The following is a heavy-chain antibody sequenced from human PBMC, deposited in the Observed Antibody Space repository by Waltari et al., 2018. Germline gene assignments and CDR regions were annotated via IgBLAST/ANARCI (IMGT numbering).Heavy chain of an antibody. J-gene: IGHJ4*02. CDR1: GGSISSSSYY. Sequence: QLQLQESGPGLVKPSQTLSLTCTVSGGSISSSSYYWGWIRQPPGKGLEWIGSIYYSGSTYYNPSLKSRVTISVDTSKNQFSLKLSSVTAADTAVYYCARSNILGYCSGGSCYFDYWGQGTLVTVSS. V-gene: IGHV4-39*01. D-gene: IGHD2-15*01. CDR2: IYYSGST. CDR3: ARSNILGYCSGGSCYFDY.